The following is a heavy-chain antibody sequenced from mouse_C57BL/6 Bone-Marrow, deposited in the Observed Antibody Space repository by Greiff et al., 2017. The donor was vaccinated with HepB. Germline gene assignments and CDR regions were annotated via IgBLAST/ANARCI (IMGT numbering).Heavy chain of an antibody. J-gene: IGHJ2*01. V-gene: IGHV1-72*01. CDR1: GYTFTSYW. CDR2: IDPNSGGT. CDR3: ARSGFITTVVAPYYFDY. Sequence: VQLQQSGAELVKPGASVKLSCKASGYTFTSYWMHWVKQRPGRGLEWIGRIDPNSGGTKYNEKFKSKATLTVDKPSSTAYMQLSSLTSEDSAVYYCARSGFITTVVAPYYFDYWGQGTTLTVSS. D-gene: IGHD1-1*01.